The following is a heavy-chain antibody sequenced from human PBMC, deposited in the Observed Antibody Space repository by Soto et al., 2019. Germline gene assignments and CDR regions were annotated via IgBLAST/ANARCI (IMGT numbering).Heavy chain of an antibody. J-gene: IGHJ6*02. V-gene: IGHV4-4*07. Sequence: QVQLQESGPGLVKPSETLSLTCTVSGGSISSYYWSWIRQPAGKGLEWIGRIYTSGSTNYNPSLKRRVTMSVDTSKNQFSLKLSSVTAADTAVYYCARDPPPYGSGSYYYYYGMDVWGQGTTVTVSS. D-gene: IGHD3-10*01. CDR2: IYTSGST. CDR1: GGSISSYY. CDR3: ARDPPPYGSGSYYYYYGMDV.